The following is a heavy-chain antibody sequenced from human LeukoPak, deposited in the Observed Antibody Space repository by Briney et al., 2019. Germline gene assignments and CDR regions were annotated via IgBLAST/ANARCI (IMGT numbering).Heavy chain of an antibody. D-gene: IGHD3-16*01. Sequence: GGSLRLSCAASGFTYHDFAMHWVRQAPGKGLEWVAAISWNSDNIDYADSVKGRFTIYRDNDMNSLYLEMASLRVEDSALHYCVKSGGYYYMDAWGKGTPVTVSS. J-gene: IGHJ6*03. CDR1: GFTYHDFA. CDR3: VKSGGYYYMDA. V-gene: IGHV3-9*01. CDR2: ISWNSDNI.